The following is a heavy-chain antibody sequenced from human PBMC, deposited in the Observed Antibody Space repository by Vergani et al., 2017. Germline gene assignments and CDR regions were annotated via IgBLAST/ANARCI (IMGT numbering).Heavy chain of an antibody. Sequence: EVQLVESGGGLIQPGGSLRLSCAASGFTVSSNYMSWVRQAPGKGLEWVSVIYSGGSTYYADSVKGRFTISRDNSKNTLYLQRNSLRAEDTAVYYCARATVTTLYYFDYWGQGTLVTVSS. V-gene: IGHV3-53*01. CDR2: IYSGGST. CDR3: ARATVTTLYYFDY. CDR1: GFTVSSNY. D-gene: IGHD4-17*01. J-gene: IGHJ4*02.